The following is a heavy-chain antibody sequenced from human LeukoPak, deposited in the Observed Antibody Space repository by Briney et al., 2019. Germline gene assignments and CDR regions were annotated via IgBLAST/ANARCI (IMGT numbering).Heavy chain of an antibody. J-gene: IGHJ5*02. CDR2: ITGSGGST. D-gene: IGHD5-24*01. CDR1: GFTFSSYA. V-gene: IGHV3-23*01. CDR3: AKVVRWPNWFDP. Sequence: PGGSLRLSCAASGFTFSSYAMIWVRQAPGKGLEWVSTITGSGGSTYYADSVKGRFTISRDNSKNTLFLQMDSLRAEDTAIDYCAKVVRWPNWFDPWGQGTLVTVSP.